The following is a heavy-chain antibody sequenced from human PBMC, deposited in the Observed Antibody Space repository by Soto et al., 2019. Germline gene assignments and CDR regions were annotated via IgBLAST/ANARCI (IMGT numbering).Heavy chain of an antibody. CDR2: ITASGGTT. CDR1: GFTFDKFS. CDR3: AKDKNWGGNYFDN. V-gene: IGHV3-23*01. Sequence: PGGSLRLSCAASGFTFDKFSMSWVRQAPGKGLEWVSSITASGGTTFYADSLKGRFTISRDNSKNTLFLQMSGLGAEDSALYYCAKDKNWGGNYFDNWGQGPQVTVSS. J-gene: IGHJ4*02. D-gene: IGHD3-10*01.